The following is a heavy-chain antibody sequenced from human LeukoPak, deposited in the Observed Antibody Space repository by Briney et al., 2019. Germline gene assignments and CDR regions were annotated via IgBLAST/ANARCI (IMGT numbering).Heavy chain of an antibody. D-gene: IGHD3-22*01. Sequence: GGSLRLSCAASGFTFSDYYMSWIRQAPGKGLEWISYISSSGDTIYYADSVKGRFTISRDNAKNTLYLQMNSLRAEDTAVYYCARDRNYYDSSGRDYWGQGTLVTVSS. CDR3: ARDRNYYDSSGRDY. J-gene: IGHJ4*02. CDR1: GFTFSDYY. V-gene: IGHV3-11*04. CDR2: ISSSGDTI.